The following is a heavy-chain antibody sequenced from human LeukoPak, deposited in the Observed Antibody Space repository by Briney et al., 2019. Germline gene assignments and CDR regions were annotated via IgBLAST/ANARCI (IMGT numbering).Heavy chain of an antibody. CDR3: ARREAKDGYNLPNFDY. CDR2: IYHSGST. Sequence: PSQTLSLTCAVSGGSISSGGYSWSWIRQPPGKGLEWIGYIYHSGSTYYNPSLKSRVTISVDRSKNQFSLKLSSVTAADTAVYYCARREAKDGYNLPNFDYWGQGTLVTVSS. D-gene: IGHD5-24*01. J-gene: IGHJ4*02. CDR1: GGSISSGGYS. V-gene: IGHV4-30-2*01.